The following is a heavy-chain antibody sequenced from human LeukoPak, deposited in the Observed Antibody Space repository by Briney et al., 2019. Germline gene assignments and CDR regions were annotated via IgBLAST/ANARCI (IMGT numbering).Heavy chain of an antibody. D-gene: IGHD5-18*01. J-gene: IGHJ2*01. CDR3: ARDVGRYTYGYRPTELYWYFDL. CDR2: IYYSGRT. Sequence: SETLSLTCTVSGGSISSSSLYWGWIRQPPGKGLEWIGSIYYSGRTYYNPSLKSRVTISIDTSKNQFSLKLSSVTAADTAVYYCARDVGRYTYGYRPTELYWYFDLWGRGTRVTVSS. V-gene: IGHV4-39*07. CDR1: GGSISSSSLY.